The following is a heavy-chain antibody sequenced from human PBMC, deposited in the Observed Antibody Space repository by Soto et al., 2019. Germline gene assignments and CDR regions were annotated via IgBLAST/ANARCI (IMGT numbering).Heavy chain of an antibody. Sequence: QVQLVQSGAEVKKPGASVKVSCKASGYTLTNYGISWVRQAPGQGLEWMGWISAYNGNTKYAQKIQGRVTMTTDTSTSTAYIDLRSLRSDDTAVYYCARDGIAVAGTFEYWGQGTLVTVSS. D-gene: IGHD6-19*01. V-gene: IGHV1-18*01. J-gene: IGHJ4*02. CDR3: ARDGIAVAGTFEY. CDR1: GYTLTNYG. CDR2: ISAYNGNT.